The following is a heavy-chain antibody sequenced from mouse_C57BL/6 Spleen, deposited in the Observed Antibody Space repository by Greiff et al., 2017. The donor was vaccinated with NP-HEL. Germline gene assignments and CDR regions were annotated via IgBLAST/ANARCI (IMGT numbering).Heavy chain of an antibody. CDR1: GFTFSSYA. V-gene: IGHV5-4*01. CDR2: ISDGGSYT. D-gene: IGHD2-3*01. Sequence: EVQLQESGGGLVKPGGSLKLSCAASGFTFSSYAMSWVRQTPEKRLEWVATISDGGSYTYYPDNVQGRFTISRDNAKNNLYLQMSHLKSEDTAMYYCAREGGYYSLYAMDYWGQGTSVTVSS. CDR3: AREGGYYSLYAMDY. J-gene: IGHJ4*01.